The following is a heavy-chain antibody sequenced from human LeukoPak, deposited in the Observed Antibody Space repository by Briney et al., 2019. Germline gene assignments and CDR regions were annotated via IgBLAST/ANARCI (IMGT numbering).Heavy chain of an antibody. CDR2: IYTSGST. CDR3: AREPGIAAAGTVYYYYYMDV. V-gene: IGHV4-4*07. D-gene: IGHD6-13*01. Sequence: PSETLSLTCTVSGGSISSYYWSWIRQPAGKGLEWIGRIYTSGSTNYNPSLKSRVTMSVDTSKNQFSLKLSSVTAADTAVYYCAREPGIAAAGTVYYYYYMDVWGKGTTVTISS. CDR1: GGSISSYY. J-gene: IGHJ6*03.